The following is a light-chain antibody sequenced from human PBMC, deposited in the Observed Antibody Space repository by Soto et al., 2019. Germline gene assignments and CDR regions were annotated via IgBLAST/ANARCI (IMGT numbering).Light chain of an antibody. CDR3: QQYNTWYT. V-gene: IGKV1-39*01. J-gene: IGKJ2*01. CDR2: GAN. Sequence: DIQLTQSPSSLSASVGDRITITCRSSQSISRYLNWYQQRPGTAPKVLIFGANSLQSGVPSRFSGSGSGTEFTLTISSLQPDDFATYYCQQYNTWYTFGQGTKLEIQ. CDR1: QSISRY.